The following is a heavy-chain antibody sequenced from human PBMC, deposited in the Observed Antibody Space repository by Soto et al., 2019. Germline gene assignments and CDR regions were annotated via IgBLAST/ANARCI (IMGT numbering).Heavy chain of an antibody. V-gene: IGHV1-2*04. D-gene: IGHD2-21*01. CDR1: GFPFTRLF. J-gene: IGHJ4*02. CDR2: INPNTGDT. Sequence: RASVKVSCKTSGFPFTRLFLHWVRQAPGQGLEWMGWINPNTGDTKYSQKFLDSVTMTRDTSITTAYMELTSLRSDDTAIYYCALIEMTTIAWGQGTLVTVSS. CDR3: ALIEMTTIA.